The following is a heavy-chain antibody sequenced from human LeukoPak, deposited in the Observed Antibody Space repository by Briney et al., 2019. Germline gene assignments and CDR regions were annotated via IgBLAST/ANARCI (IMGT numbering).Heavy chain of an antibody. CDR2: ISSTSSAI. D-gene: IGHD7-27*01. CDR1: GFTFSRYR. V-gene: IGHV3-48*02. CDR3: ARDTHWAFDY. J-gene: IGHJ4*02. Sequence: GGSLRISCAASGFTFSRYRLNWVFQAPGKGLEWVSYISSTSSAIYYADSVKGRFTISRDNAKNSLYLQMNSLRDEDTAVYYCARDTHWAFDYWGQGTLVTGSS.